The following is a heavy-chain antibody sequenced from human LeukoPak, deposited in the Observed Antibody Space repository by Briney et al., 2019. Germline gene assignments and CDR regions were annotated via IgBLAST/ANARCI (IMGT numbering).Heavy chain of an antibody. V-gene: IGHV4-4*07. CDR2: IYSSGGT. D-gene: IGHD6-13*01. Sequence: PSETLSLTCTVSGGSISSYYWSWIRQPAEKGLEWIGRIYSSGGTDYNPSLKSRVTMSVDTSKNQFSLKLTSVTAADTAVYYRARGVAAASERALDIWGQGTMVTVSS. J-gene: IGHJ3*02. CDR3: ARGVAAASERALDI. CDR1: GGSISSYY.